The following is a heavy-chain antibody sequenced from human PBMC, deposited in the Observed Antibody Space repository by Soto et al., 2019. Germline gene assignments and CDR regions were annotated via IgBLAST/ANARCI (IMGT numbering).Heavy chain of an antibody. CDR3: ARQVITFGGVIVRMDV. V-gene: IGHV5-51*01. Sequence: GEPLKISCKGSGYSFTSYWIGWVRQMPGKGLEWMGIIYPGDSDTRYSPSFQGQVTISADKSISTAYLQWSSLKASDTAMYYCARQVITFGGVIVRMDVWGQGTTVTVSS. J-gene: IGHJ6*02. CDR2: IYPGDSDT. CDR1: GYSFTSYW. D-gene: IGHD3-16*02.